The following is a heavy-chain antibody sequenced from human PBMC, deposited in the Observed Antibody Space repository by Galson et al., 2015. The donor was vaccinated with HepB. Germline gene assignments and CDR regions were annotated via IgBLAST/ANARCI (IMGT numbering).Heavy chain of an antibody. CDR2: ISSSSSYI. J-gene: IGHJ4*02. CDR1: GFTFISYS. Sequence: SLRLSCAASGFTFISYSMNWVRQAPGKGLEWVSSISSSSSYIYYADSVKGRFTISRDNAKNSLYLQMNSLRADDTAVYYCARGPRSTGSSNDYYGDADYWGQGTLVTVSS. CDR3: ARGPRSTGSSNDYYGDADY. V-gene: IGHV3-21*01. D-gene: IGHD6-13*01.